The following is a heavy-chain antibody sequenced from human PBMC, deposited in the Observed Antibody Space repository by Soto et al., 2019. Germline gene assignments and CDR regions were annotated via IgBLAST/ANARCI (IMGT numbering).Heavy chain of an antibody. V-gene: IGHV4-4*07. CDR1: GGPISSYY. CDR3: ARGGAVAGLYYYYGMDV. Sequence: SETLSLTCTVSGGPISSYYWSWIRQPAGKGLEWIGRIYTSGSTNYNPSLKSRVTMSVDTSKNQFSLKLSSVTAADTAVYYCARGGAVAGLYYYYGMDVWGQGTTVTVSS. D-gene: IGHD6-19*01. J-gene: IGHJ6*02. CDR2: IYTSGST.